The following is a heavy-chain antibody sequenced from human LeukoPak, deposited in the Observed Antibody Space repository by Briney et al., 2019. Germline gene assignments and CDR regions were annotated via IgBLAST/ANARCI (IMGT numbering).Heavy chain of an antibody. Sequence: PSETLSLTCTVSGGSISSYYWSWIRQPPGKGLEWIGYIYYSGSTNYNPSLKSRVTISVDTSKNQFSLKLSSVTAADTAVYYCARLCAVGATYEGVLDAFDVWGQGTMVTVSA. D-gene: IGHD1-26*01. CDR3: ARLCAVGATYEGVLDAFDV. CDR1: GGSISSYY. V-gene: IGHV4-59*08. CDR2: IYYSGST. J-gene: IGHJ3*01.